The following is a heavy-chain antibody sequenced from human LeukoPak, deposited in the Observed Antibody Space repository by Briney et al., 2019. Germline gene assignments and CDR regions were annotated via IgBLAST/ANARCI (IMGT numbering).Heavy chain of an antibody. CDR1: GFIFSSYW. J-gene: IGHJ4*02. CDR2: INTDGSST. CDR3: ARPADGHVDY. Sequence: GGSLRLSCAASGFIFSSYWMHWVRHAPGKWLAWVSRINTDGSSTSYADSVKGRFTISRDNAKNTLYLQMNSLRAEDTAVYYCARPADGHVDYWGLGTLVTVSS. V-gene: IGHV3-74*01. D-gene: IGHD2-8*01.